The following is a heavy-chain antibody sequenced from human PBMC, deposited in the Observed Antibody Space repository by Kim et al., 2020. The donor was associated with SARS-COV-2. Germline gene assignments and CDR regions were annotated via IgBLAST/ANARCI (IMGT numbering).Heavy chain of an antibody. J-gene: IGHJ4*02. CDR3: ARDYGSGSYGY. Sequence: TTHNPSLNSRVPMSVDTSKNPFSLKLSSVTAADTTVYYCARDYGSGSYGYWGQGTLVTVSS. D-gene: IGHD3-10*01. V-gene: IGHV4-4*07. CDR2: T.